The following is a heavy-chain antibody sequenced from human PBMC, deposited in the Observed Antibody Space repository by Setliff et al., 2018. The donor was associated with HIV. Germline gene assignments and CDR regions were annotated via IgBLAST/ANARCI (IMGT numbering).Heavy chain of an antibody. CDR3: ARVPGRNYFDY. V-gene: IGHV1-2*02. CDR1: FSPFTDYF. J-gene: IGHJ4*02. Sequence: SFPSSFSPFTDYFIHWVRQAPGQGLEWMGWINPSSGATNYAQKFQGRVTMTRDTSISTAYMEVSRLRSDDTAVYYCARVPGRNYFDYWGQGTLVTVSS. CDR2: INPSSGAT.